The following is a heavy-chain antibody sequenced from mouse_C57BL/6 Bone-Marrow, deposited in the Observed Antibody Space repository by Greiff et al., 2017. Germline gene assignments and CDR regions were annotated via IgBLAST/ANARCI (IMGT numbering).Heavy chain of an antibody. J-gene: IGHJ4*01. CDR2: ISYSGST. V-gene: IGHV3-8*01. CDR3: EREKCDGADYAMDY. D-gene: IGHD2-3*01. Sequence: EVMLVESGPGLAKPSPTLSLTCSVTGYSITSDYWNWIRKFPGNKLEYMGYISYSGSTYYNPSLKRRISITRDTSKNQYYLQLNSVTTEDTATYYCEREKCDGADYAMDYWGQGTSVTVSS. CDR1: GYSITSDY.